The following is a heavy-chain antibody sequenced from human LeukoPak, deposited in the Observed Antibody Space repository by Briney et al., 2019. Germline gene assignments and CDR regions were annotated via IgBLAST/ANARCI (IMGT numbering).Heavy chain of an antibody. CDR3: AKGQKLFGGIIVFIDY. D-gene: IGHD3-16*02. CDR1: GFTFSNYA. V-gene: IGHV3-23*01. CDR2: ISGSGATT. J-gene: IGHJ4*02. Sequence: GGSLRLSCAASGFTFSNYAMSWVRQAPGKGLEWVSVISGSGATTYHADSVRGRFAISRDNSKSTLYLQMNSLRAEDTAVYYCAKGQKLFGGIIVFIDYWGQGVLVTVSS.